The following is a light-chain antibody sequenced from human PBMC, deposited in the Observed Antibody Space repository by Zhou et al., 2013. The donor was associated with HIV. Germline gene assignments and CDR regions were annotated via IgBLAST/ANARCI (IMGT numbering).Light chain of an antibody. V-gene: IGKV3-15*01. CDR2: GAS. CDR3: QQYGSSLSFT. CDR1: QSISSN. Sequence: EIVMTQSPATLSVSPGEGATLSCRASQSISSNLAWYQQRPGLAPRLLIYGASTRATGIPASFSGSGSGTDFTLTISRLEPEDFAVYYCQQYGSSLSFTFGPGTKVDIK. J-gene: IGKJ3*01.